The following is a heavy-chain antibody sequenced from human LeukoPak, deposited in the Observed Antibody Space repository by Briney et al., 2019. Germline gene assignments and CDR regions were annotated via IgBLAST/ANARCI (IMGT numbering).Heavy chain of an antibody. CDR3: ARGGPSPTTVTSNWYFDL. J-gene: IGHJ2*01. CDR1: GYTFTDYY. Sequence: ASVTVSCKASGYTFTDYYMHWVQQAPGQGLEGMGWIYPNSGGTKYAQRFQGRVTMTRDTSITTAYMELSRLRSDDTAVYYCARGGPSPTTVTSNWYFDLWGRGTLVTVSS. CDR2: IYPNSGGT. D-gene: IGHD4-11*01. V-gene: IGHV1-2*02.